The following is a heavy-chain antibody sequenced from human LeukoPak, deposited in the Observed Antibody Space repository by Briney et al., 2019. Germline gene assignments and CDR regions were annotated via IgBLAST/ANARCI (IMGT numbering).Heavy chain of an antibody. CDR3: TTDLVATRAFDI. J-gene: IGHJ3*02. Sequence: GGSLRLSCAASGFTFSNAWMSWVRQGPGKGLEWVGRIKSKTDGGTTDYAAPVKGRFTISRDDSKNTLYLQMNSLKTEDTAVYYCTTDLVATRAFDIWGQGTMVTVSS. CDR1: GFTFSNAW. CDR2: IKSKTDGGTT. V-gene: IGHV3-15*01. D-gene: IGHD5-12*01.